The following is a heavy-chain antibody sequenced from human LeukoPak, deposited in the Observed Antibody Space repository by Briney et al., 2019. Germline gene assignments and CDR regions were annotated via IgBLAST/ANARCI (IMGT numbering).Heavy chain of an antibody. CDR1: GFTVSSNY. CDR3: AKINCYSRRGLHCYYYYYMDV. V-gene: IGHV3-66*01. J-gene: IGHJ6*03. CDR2: IYSGGST. Sequence: PGGSLRLSCAASGFTVSSNYMSWVRQAPGKGLEWVSVIYSGGSTYYADSVKGRFTISRDNSKNTLYLQMNSLRAEDTAVYYCAKINCYSRRGLHCYYYYYMDVWGKGTTVTVSS. D-gene: IGHD2-21*01.